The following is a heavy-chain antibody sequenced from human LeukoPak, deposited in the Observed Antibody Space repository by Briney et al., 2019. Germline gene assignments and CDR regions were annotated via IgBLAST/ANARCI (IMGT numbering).Heavy chain of an antibody. D-gene: IGHD3-22*01. CDR2: IYYSGST. V-gene: IGHV4-34*09. CDR3: ARVTSGYIGPLDY. CDR1: GGSFSGYY. J-gene: IGHJ4*02. Sequence: PSETLSLTCAVYGGSFSGYYWSWIRQPPGKGLEWIGSIYYSGSTYYNPSLKSRVTISIDTSKNQFSLKLSSVTAADTAVYYCARVTSGYIGPLDYWGQGTLVTVSS.